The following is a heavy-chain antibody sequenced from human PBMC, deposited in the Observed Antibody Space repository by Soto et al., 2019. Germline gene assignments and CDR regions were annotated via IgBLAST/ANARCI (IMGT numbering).Heavy chain of an antibody. J-gene: IGHJ4*02. CDR3: ASYSSGWYDVSY. CDR1: GGSVSSGSYY. D-gene: IGHD6-19*01. Sequence: QVQLQESGPGLVKPSETLSLTCTVSGGSVSSGSYYWIWIRQPPGKGLEWMGYIYYSGSTNYNPSLKSRVAISVDTSKNQFSLKLSSVTAADTAVYYCASYSSGWYDVSYWGQGTLVTVSS. V-gene: IGHV4-61*01. CDR2: IYYSGST.